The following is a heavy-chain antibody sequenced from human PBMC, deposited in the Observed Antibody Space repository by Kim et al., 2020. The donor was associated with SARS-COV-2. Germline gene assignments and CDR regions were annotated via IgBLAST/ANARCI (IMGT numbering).Heavy chain of an antibody. V-gene: IGHV3-23*01. CDR1: GFTFNSYA. J-gene: IGHJ4*02. CDR2: TSDSGATP. CDR3: AKRNLGYDSGGYWGTIDY. Sequence: GGSLRLSCAASGFTFNSYAMSWVRQPPGRGLEWVSATSDSGATPYYADFVNGRFTISRDNSRNTLYLHMSSLRAEDTAVYYCAKRNLGYDSGGYWGTIDYWGQGTLVTVSS. D-gene: IGHD3-22*01.